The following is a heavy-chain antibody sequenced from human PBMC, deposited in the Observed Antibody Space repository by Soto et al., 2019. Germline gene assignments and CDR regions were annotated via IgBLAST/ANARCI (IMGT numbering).Heavy chain of an antibody. CDR2: ISGSGGST. CDR1: GFTFSSYA. V-gene: IGHV3-23*01. Sequence: EVQLLESGGGLVQPGGSLRLSCAASGFTFSSYAMSWVRQAPGKGLEWVPAISGSGGSTYYADSVKGRFTIPRDNSKSTLYLQMNSLRAEDTAVYYCAKVRYCSGGSCYSGWFDPWGQGTLVTVSS. J-gene: IGHJ5*02. CDR3: AKVRYCSGGSCYSGWFDP. D-gene: IGHD2-15*01.